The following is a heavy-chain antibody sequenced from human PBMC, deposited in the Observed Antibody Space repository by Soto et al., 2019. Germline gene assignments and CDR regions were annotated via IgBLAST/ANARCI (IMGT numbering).Heavy chain of an antibody. D-gene: IGHD7-27*01. CDR1: GGSFSGYY. V-gene: IGHV4-34*01. CDR3: ARGVDLPLGFLDY. CDR2: INHSGST. Sequence: KPSETLSLTCAVYGGSFSGYYWSWIRQPPGKGLEWIGEINHSGSTNYNPSLKSRVTISVDTSKNQFSLKLSSVTAADTAVYYCARGVDLPLGFLDYWGQGTLVTVSS. J-gene: IGHJ4*02.